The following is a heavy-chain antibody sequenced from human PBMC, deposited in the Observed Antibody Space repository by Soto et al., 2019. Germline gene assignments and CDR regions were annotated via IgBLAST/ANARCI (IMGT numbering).Heavy chain of an antibody. CDR1: GYTFTSYA. D-gene: IGHD3-3*01. Sequence: QVQLVQSGAEVKKPGASVKVSCKASGYTFTSYAMHWVRQAPGQRLEWMGWINAGNGNTKYSQKFQGRVTITRDTSASTAYMALSSLRSEDTAVYYCARNSDFWSGYYKTNWFDPWGQGTLVTVSS. J-gene: IGHJ5*02. V-gene: IGHV1-3*01. CDR3: ARNSDFWSGYYKTNWFDP. CDR2: INAGNGNT.